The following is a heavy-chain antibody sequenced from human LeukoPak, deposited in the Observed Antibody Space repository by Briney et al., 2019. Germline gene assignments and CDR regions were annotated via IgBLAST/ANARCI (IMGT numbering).Heavy chain of an antibody. CDR3: QVVVTSYYYYYMDV. CDR1: GFTFSSYE. CDR2: ISSSGSTI. Sequence: PGGSLRLSCAASGFTFSSYEMNWVRQAPGKGLEWVSYISSSGSTIYYADSVKGRFTISRDNAKNSLYLQMNSLRAEDTAVYYCQVVVTSYYYYYMDVWGKGTTVTISS. D-gene: IGHD4-23*01. V-gene: IGHV3-48*03. J-gene: IGHJ6*03.